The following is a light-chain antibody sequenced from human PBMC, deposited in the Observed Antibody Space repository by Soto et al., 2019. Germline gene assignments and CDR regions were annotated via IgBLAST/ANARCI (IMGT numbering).Light chain of an antibody. V-gene: IGKV3-11*01. J-gene: IGKJ5*01. CDR3: QQRSNWIT. CDR1: QSVSTY. Sequence: EIVLTQSPATLSLSPGERATLSCRASQSVSTYLGWYQQKPGQAPRLLIYDASNRATGIPARFSGSGSGTDFTLTISSLEPEDFAVYYCQQRSNWITFGQGTRLDIK. CDR2: DAS.